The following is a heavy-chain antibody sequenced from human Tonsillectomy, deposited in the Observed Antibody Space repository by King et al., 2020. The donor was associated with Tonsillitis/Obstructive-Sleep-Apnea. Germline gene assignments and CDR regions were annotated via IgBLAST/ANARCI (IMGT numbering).Heavy chain of an antibody. D-gene: IGHD1-14*01. CDR3: ARGNRNSFDI. CDR1: GFSFRTYG. J-gene: IGHJ3*02. V-gene: IGHV3-48*02. CDR2: ISITSGNE. Sequence: VQLVESGGGLIQPGGSLRLSCAASGFSFRTYGMNWVRQAPGKGLEWVSFISITSGNEYYADSVRGRFSISADDAKSSLFLQMNSLRDDDTAVYYCARGNRNSFDIWGQGTMVTVSS.